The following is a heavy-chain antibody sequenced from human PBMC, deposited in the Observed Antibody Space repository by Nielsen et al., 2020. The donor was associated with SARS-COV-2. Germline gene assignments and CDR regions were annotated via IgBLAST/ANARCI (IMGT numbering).Heavy chain of an antibody. Sequence: GGSLRLSCAASGFTFNIYAMAWVRRAPGRGLQWVTGVSASGGSTSYTDSVKGRFSISRDNSKNTLYLQMNSLRAEDTAVYYCARELLWFGEFYYGMDVWGQGTTVTVSS. CDR2: VSASGGST. V-gene: IGHV3-23*01. CDR3: ARELLWFGEFYYGMDV. D-gene: IGHD3-10*01. J-gene: IGHJ6*02. CDR1: GFTFNIYA.